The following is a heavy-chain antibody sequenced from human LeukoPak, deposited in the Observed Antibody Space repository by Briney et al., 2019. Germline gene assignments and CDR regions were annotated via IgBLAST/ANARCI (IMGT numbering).Heavy chain of an antibody. Sequence: GGSLRLSCAASGFTFSSYGMHWVRQAPGKGLEWVAVIWYDGSNKYYADSVKGRFTISRDNSKNTLYLQMNSLRAEDTAVYYCARGAYYDFWSGYHDRGYYYGMDVWGQGTTVTVSS. V-gene: IGHV3-33*01. CDR2: IWYDGSNK. CDR3: ARGAYYDFWSGYHDRGYYYGMDV. CDR1: GFTFSSYG. D-gene: IGHD3-3*01. J-gene: IGHJ6*02.